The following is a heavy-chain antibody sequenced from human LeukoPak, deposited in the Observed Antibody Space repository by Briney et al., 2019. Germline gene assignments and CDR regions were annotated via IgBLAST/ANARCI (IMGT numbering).Heavy chain of an antibody. V-gene: IGHV1-69*05. J-gene: IGHJ6*03. Sequence: SVKVSCKASGGTFSSYAISWVRQAPGQGLEWMGGIIPIFGTANYAQKFQGRVTITTDESTSTAYMELSSLRSEDTAVYYCARDRFCSSTSCQGYMDVWGKGTTVTVSS. CDR2: IIPIFGTA. D-gene: IGHD2-2*01. CDR3: ARDRFCSSTSCQGYMDV. CDR1: GGTFSSYA.